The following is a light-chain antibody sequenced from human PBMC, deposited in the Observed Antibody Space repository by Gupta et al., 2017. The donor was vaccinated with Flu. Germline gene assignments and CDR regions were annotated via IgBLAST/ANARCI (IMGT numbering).Light chain of an antibody. Sequence: QPALTQPASVPGSPGQSITISCTGTSSDVGSYNLVSWYQQHPGKAPNLMIYEVSRRPSGISNRFSGSKSGNTASLRISGLQAEDEAEYFCCSYAGSVLYVFGTGTKVTVL. CDR3: CSYAGSVLYV. V-gene: IGLV2-23*02. CDR2: EVS. J-gene: IGLJ1*01. CDR1: SSDVGSYNL.